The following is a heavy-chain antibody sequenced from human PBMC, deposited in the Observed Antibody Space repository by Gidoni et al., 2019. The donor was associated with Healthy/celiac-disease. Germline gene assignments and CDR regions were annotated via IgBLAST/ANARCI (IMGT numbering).Heavy chain of an antibody. Sequence: QVQLVQSGAEVKKPGSSVKVSCKASVGTFSSYTISWVRQAPGQGLEWMGRIIPILGIANYAQKFQGRVTITADKSTSTAYMELSSLRSEDTAVYYCARDRDCSSTSCYPDYYYYGMDVWGQGTTVTVSS. V-gene: IGHV1-69*08. CDR3: ARDRDCSSTSCYPDYYYYGMDV. CDR2: IIPILGIA. CDR1: VGTFSSYT. D-gene: IGHD2-2*01. J-gene: IGHJ6*02.